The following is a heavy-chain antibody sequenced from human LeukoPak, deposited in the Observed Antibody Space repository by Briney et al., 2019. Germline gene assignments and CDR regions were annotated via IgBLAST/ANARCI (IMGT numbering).Heavy chain of an antibody. CDR3: ARVSPLLLPFSDDQNAFDI. V-gene: IGHV4-59*01. J-gene: IGHJ3*02. Sequence: SETLSLTCTVSGGSISSYYWSWIRQPPGKGLEWIGYIYYSGSTNYNPSLKSRVTISVDTSKNQFSLKLSSVTAADTAVYYCARVSPLLLPFSDDQNAFDIRGQGTMVTVSS. D-gene: IGHD3-22*01. CDR1: GGSISSYY. CDR2: IYYSGST.